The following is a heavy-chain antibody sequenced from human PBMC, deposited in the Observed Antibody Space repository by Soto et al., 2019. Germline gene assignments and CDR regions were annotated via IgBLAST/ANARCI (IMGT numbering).Heavy chain of an antibody. CDR1: GFTFSSYW. V-gene: IGHV3-74*01. CDR3: ARGGITIVRGVIASNWFDP. CDR2: INSDGSST. J-gene: IGHJ5*02. D-gene: IGHD3-10*01. Sequence: EVQLVESGGGLVQPGGSLRLSCAASGFTFSSYWMHWVRQAPGKGLVWVSRINSDGSSTSYADSVKGRFTISRDNAKNTLYLQMNSLRAEDTAVYYCARGGITIVRGVIASNWFDPWGQGTLVTVSS.